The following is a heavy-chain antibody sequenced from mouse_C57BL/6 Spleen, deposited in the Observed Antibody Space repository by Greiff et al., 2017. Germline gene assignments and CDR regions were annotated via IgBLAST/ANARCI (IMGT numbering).Heavy chain of an antibody. Sequence: EVQLQQSGPGLVKPSQSLSLTCSVTGNSITSGYYWNWIRQFPGNKLEWMGYISYDGSNNYNPSLKNRISITRDTSKNQFFLKLNSVTTEDTATYYCARSGGSSYNWYFDVWGTGTTVTVSS. CDR1: GNSITSGYY. V-gene: IGHV3-6*01. CDR3: ARSGGSSYNWYFDV. CDR2: ISYDGSN. J-gene: IGHJ1*03. D-gene: IGHD1-1*01.